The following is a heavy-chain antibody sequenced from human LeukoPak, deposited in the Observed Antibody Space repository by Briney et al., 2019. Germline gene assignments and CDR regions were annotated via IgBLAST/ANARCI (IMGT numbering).Heavy chain of an antibody. CDR2: AYYRSKWFI. D-gene: IGHD3-10*01. V-gene: IGHV6-1*01. CDR3: ARGAVRGGTNFDY. CDR1: GDSVSGSPAV. J-gene: IGHJ4*02. Sequence: SQTLSLTCGISGDSVSGSPAVWNWIRQSPSRGLEWLGRAYYRSKWFIDYALSVKGRITITPDTSKNQSSLQLNSVTAEDTAVYYCARGAVRGGTNFDYWGQGTLVTVSS.